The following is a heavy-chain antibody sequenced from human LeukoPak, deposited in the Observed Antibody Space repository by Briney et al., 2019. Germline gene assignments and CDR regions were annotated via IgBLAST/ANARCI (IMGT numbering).Heavy chain of an antibody. V-gene: IGHV3-11*01. D-gene: IGHD3-10*01. CDR2: ISSSGSTI. CDR3: ARGGAWELHHLDSLDY. J-gene: IGHJ4*02. CDR1: KFTFNDYY. Sequence: GGSLRLSCAASKFTFNDYYMSWIRQAPGKGLEWVSYISSSGSTIYYADSVKGRFTISRDNAKNSLYLQMNSLRAEDTAVYYCARGGAWELHHLDSLDYWGQGTLVTVSS.